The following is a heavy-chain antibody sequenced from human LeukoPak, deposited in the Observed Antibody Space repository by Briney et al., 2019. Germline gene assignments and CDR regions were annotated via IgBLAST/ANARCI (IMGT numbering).Heavy chain of an antibody. CDR2: ISSSSSTI. Sequence: GGSLRLSCAASEFTFSSYSMNWVRQAPGKGPEWVSYISSSSSTIYYADSVKGRFTISRDNAKNSLYLQMNSLRAEDTAVYYCSGDYYDSSANWGQGTLVTVSS. J-gene: IGHJ4*02. CDR1: EFTFSSYS. CDR3: SGDYYDSSAN. D-gene: IGHD3-22*01. V-gene: IGHV3-48*01.